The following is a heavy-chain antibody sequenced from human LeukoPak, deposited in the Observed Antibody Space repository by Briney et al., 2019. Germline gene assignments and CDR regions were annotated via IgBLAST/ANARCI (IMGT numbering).Heavy chain of an antibody. Sequence: GESLKISCKGSGYSFTSYWTGWVRQMPGKGLEWMGIIYPGDSDTRYSPSFQGRVTISADKSISTAYLQWSSLKASDTAMYYCARKSHSSSWTHFDYWGQGTLVTVSS. V-gene: IGHV5-51*01. CDR2: IYPGDSDT. CDR1: GYSFTSYW. CDR3: ARKSHSSSWTHFDY. D-gene: IGHD6-13*01. J-gene: IGHJ4*02.